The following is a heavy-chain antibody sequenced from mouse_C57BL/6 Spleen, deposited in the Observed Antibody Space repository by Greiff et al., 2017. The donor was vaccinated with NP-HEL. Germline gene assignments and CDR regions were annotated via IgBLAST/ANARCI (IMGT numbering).Heavy chain of an antibody. CDR2: IDPSDSYT. CDR3: ARKGHYYGSSYYFDY. CDR1: GYTFTSYW. V-gene: IGHV1-69*01. J-gene: IGHJ2*01. D-gene: IGHD1-1*01. Sequence: QVQLQQPGAELVMPGASVKLSCKASGYTFTSYWMHWVKQRPGQGLEWIGEIDPSDSYTNYNQKFKGKSTLTVDKSSSTAYMQLSSLTSEDSAVYYCARKGHYYGSSYYFDYWGQGTTLTVSS.